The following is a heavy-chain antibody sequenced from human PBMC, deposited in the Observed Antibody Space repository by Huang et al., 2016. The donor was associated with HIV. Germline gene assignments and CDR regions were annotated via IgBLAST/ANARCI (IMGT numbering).Heavy chain of an antibody. V-gene: IGHV3-30*03. J-gene: IGHJ1*01. CDR3: ALKGDSSGWEYFRH. CDR1: GFIFSDYG. D-gene: IGHD6-19*01. CDR2: ISYDGSKK. Sequence: QVQLVESGGGVVQPGRSLRLSCAASGFIFSDYGMHWVRQAPGKGVGWVALISYDGSKKYYTDSGKGRFSISRDNSKNTLYLQMNSLRAEDTAVYYCALKGDSSGWEYFRHWGQGTLVTVSS.